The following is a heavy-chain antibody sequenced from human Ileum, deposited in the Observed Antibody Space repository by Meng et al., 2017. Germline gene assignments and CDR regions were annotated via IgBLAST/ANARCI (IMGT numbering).Heavy chain of an antibody. CDR1: GGSISSYY. CDR3: ARDVVPTVTYYYNWFDP. CDR2: IYTSGST. J-gene: IGHJ5*02. V-gene: IGHV4-4*07. D-gene: IGHD4-17*01. Sequence: QGQLQGSGQGLVKPAGTLSLTFTVSGGSISSYYWSWIRQPAGKGLEWIGRIYTSGSTNYNPSLKSRVTMSVDTSKNQFSLKLSSVTAADTAVYYCARDVVPTVTYYYNWFDPWGQGTLVTVSS.